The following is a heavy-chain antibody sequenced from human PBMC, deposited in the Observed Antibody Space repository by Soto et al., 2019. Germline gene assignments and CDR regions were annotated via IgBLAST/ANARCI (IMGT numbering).Heavy chain of an antibody. CDR2: ISSSGSTI. V-gene: IGHV3-11*01. J-gene: IGHJ6*03. CDR3: AREGTRYGDYDYYYYMDV. D-gene: IGHD4-17*01. Sequence: GGSLRLSCAASGFTFSDYYMSWIRQAPGKGLEWVSYISSSGSTIYYADSVKGRFTISRDNAKNSLYLQMNSLRAEDTAVYYCAREGTRYGDYDYYYYMDVWGKGTTVTVSS. CDR1: GFTFSDYY.